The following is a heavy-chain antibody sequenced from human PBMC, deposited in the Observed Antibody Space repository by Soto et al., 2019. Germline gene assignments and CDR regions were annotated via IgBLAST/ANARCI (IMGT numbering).Heavy chain of an antibody. Sequence: EVQLVESGGGLVQPGGSLRLSCAASGFTFSSYAMHWVRQAPGKGLEYVSAISSNGGSTYYANSVKGRFTISRDNSKNPLYLQMGSLRAEHMAVYYCARQCLYSCYCAYWGQGTLVTVSS. CDR3: ARQCLYSCYCAY. CDR2: ISSNGGST. CDR1: GFTFSSYA. D-gene: IGHD6-19*01. J-gene: IGHJ4*02. V-gene: IGHV3-64*01.